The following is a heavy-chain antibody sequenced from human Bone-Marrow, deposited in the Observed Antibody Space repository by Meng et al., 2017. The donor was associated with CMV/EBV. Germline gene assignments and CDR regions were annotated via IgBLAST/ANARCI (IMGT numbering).Heavy chain of an antibody. J-gene: IGHJ4*02. CDR1: GGTFSSYT. CDR2: IIPILGIA. D-gene: IGHD1-1*01. Sequence: SVKVSCKASGGTFSSYTISWVRQAPGQGLEWMGRIIPILGIANYAQKFQGRVTITADKSTSTAYMELSSLRSEDTAVYYCAKAEEPSQLIESYLYYWGQGTLVTVSS. V-gene: IGHV1-69*02. CDR3: AKAEEPSQLIESYLYY.